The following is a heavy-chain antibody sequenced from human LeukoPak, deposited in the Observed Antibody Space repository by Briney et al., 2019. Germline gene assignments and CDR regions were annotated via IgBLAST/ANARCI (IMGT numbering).Heavy chain of an antibody. CDR3: ARSSYGAGSKPYWVDC. CDR1: GDSISSSTYY. D-gene: IGHD3-10*01. V-gene: IGHV4-39*01. CDR2: YSGST. J-gene: IGHJ4*02. Sequence: SETLSLTCTVSGDSISSSTYYWAWIRQPPGKGLEYIGSYSGSTYYNPSLKSRVTISVDTSKKQFSLKLSSVTAADTAVYYCARSSYGAGSKPYWVDCWGQGTLVIVSS.